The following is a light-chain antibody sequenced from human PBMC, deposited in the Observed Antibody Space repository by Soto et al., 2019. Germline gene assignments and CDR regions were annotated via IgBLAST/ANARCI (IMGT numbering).Light chain of an antibody. CDR3: QQYNNWPLG. V-gene: IGKV3-15*01. CDR1: QSVSSN. J-gene: IGKJ1*01. Sequence: EIVMTQSPATLSVSPGEGATLSCRASQSVSSNLAWYQQKPGQPPRLLISGASTRATDIPARFSGSGSGTEFTLTISSLQSEDFAVYYCQQYNNWPLGFGQGTKVEIK. CDR2: GAS.